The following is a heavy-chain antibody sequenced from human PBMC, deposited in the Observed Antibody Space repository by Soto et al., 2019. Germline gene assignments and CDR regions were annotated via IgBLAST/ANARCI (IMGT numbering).Heavy chain of an antibody. D-gene: IGHD2-2*01. Sequence: SETLSLTCTVSGGSISSGGYYWSWIRQHPGKGLEWIGYIYYSGSTYYNPSLKSRVTISVDTSKNQFSLKLSSVTAADTAVYYCARVLGVVVVPAASRFDPWGQGTLVTVSS. CDR3: ARVLGVVVVPAASRFDP. V-gene: IGHV4-31*03. CDR2: IYYSGST. J-gene: IGHJ5*02. CDR1: GGSISSGGYY.